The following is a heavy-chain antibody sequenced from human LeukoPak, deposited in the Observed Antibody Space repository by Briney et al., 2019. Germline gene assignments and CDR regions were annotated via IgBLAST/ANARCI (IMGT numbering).Heavy chain of an antibody. CDR3: ARASRRGGYNWYPPLSVDAFDI. D-gene: IGHD5-24*01. CDR1: GFTFSSYA. CDR2: ISYDGSNK. Sequence: GGSLRLSCAASGFTFSSYAMHWVRQAPGKGLEWVAVISYDGSNKYYADSVKGRFTISRDNSKNTLYLQMNSLRAGDTAVYYCARASRRGGYNWYPPLSVDAFDIWGQGTMVTVSS. J-gene: IGHJ3*02. V-gene: IGHV3-30*04.